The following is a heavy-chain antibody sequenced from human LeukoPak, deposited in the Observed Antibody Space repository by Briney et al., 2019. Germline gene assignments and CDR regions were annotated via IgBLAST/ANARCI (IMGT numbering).Heavy chain of an antibody. D-gene: IGHD6-13*01. CDR1: GFTFSGYA. V-gene: IGHV3-23*01. CDR3: AKLGQQLGSYYGMDA. CDR2: ISGSGDYT. J-gene: IGHJ6*02. Sequence: PGGSLRLSWAASGFTFSGYAMSWVRQPPGKGLEWVSAISGSGDYTYYADSVKGRFTISRDNSKSALNLKMNSPRDEDTAIYYCAKLGQQLGSYYGMDAWGQGTTVTVSS.